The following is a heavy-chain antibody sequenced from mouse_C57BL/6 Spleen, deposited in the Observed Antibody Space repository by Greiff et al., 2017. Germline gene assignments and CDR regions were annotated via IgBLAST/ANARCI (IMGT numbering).Heavy chain of an antibody. V-gene: IGHV1-22*01. D-gene: IGHD1-1*01. J-gene: IGHJ4*01. CDR1: GYTFTDYN. CDR3: ARRYYYGSIAMDY. CDR2: INPNNGGT. Sequence: EVQLQQSGPELVKPGASVMMSCKASGYTFTDYNMHWVKQSHGKSLEWIGYINPNNGGTSYHQKFKGKGTLTVNKSSSTAYMELHSLTSEDSAVYYCARRYYYGSIAMDYWGQGTSVTVSS.